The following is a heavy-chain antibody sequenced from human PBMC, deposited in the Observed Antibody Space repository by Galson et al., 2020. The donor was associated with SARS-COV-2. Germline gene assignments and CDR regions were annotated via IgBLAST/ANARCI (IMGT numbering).Heavy chain of an antibody. CDR1: GYTFTSYG. CDR2: ISAYNGNT. D-gene: IGHD2-2*01. J-gene: IGHJ4*02. CDR3: ARVLIPAAIWQLVRPDIMYYFDY. V-gene: IGHV1-18*01. Sequence: ASVKVSCKASGYTFTSYGISWVRQAPGQGLEWMGWISAYNGNTNYAQKLQGRVTMTTDTSTSTAYMELRSLRSDDTAVYYCARVLIPAAIWQLVRPDIMYYFDYWGQGTLVTVSS.